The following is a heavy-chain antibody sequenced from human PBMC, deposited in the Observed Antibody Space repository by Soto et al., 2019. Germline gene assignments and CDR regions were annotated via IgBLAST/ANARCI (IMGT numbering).Heavy chain of an antibody. CDR3: ARVDHDYGDYFFDS. J-gene: IGHJ4*02. CDR2: MNPNSSDT. CDR1: GYTFTRYD. V-gene: IGHV1-8*01. Sequence: QVQLVQSGAEVKKPGASVKVSCKDSGYTFTRYDINLVRQATGQGLEWVGWMNPNSSDTGYAQKLQGRVTMTTNTSISTAYMALSSLRSEDTAVYYCARVDHDYGDYFFDSCGQGTLVTVSS. D-gene: IGHD4-17*01.